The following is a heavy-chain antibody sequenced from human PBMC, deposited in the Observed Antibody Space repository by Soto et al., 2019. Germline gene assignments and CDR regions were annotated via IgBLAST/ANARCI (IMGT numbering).Heavy chain of an antibody. Sequence: QVQLVQSGAEVKKPGSSVKVSCKASGGTFSSYAISWVRQAPGQGLEWMGGIIPIFGTANYAQKFQGRVTSTADESTSKAYMELSSLRSEDTAVYYCARDGSFAPYYDGSVSYHYGMDVWGQGTTVTVSS. CDR3: ARDGSFAPYYDGSVSYHYGMDV. CDR2: IIPIFGTA. D-gene: IGHD3-10*01. J-gene: IGHJ6*02. V-gene: IGHV1-69*12. CDR1: GGTFSSYA.